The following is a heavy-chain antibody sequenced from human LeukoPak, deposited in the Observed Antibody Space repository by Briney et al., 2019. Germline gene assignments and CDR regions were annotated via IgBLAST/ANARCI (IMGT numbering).Heavy chain of an antibody. Sequence: GGSLRLSCAASGFTFSDYYMSWVRQAPGKGLEGVSYISSRRSYTNYADSVKGRFTIFRDNAKNSLYLQMNSLRAEDTAVYYCARTVIAAKENGMDVWGQGTTVTVSS. CDR3: ARTVIAAKENGMDV. V-gene: IGHV3-11*06. J-gene: IGHJ6*02. D-gene: IGHD2-15*01. CDR2: ISSRRSYT. CDR1: GFTFSDYY.